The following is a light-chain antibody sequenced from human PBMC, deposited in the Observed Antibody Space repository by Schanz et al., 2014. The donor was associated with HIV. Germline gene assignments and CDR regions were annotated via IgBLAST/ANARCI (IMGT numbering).Light chain of an antibody. CDR1: QSVLYSSNNKNY. CDR3: QHYGSSRWT. Sequence: DIVMTQSPDSLAVSLGERATINCKSSQSVLYSSNNKNYLAWYQQKPGQPPKLLIYWASTRESGVPDRFSGSGSGTDFTLTISRLEPEDFAVYYCQHYGSSRWTFGQGTKVEIK. CDR2: WAS. J-gene: IGKJ1*01. V-gene: IGKV4-1*01.